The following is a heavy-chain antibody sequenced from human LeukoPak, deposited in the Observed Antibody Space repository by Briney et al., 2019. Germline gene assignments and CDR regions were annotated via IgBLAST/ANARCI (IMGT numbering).Heavy chain of an antibody. D-gene: IGHD3-3*01. CDR3: AKDLGYYDFWSGYYMTVDY. V-gene: IGHV3-30*02. Sequence: PGGSLRLSCAASGFTFSSYGMHWVRQAPGKGLEWVAFIRYDGSNKYYADSVKGRFTISRDNYKNTLYLQMNSLRAEDTAVYYCAKDLGYYDFWSGYYMTVDYWGQGTLVTVSS. J-gene: IGHJ4*02. CDR1: GFTFSSYG. CDR2: IRYDGSNK.